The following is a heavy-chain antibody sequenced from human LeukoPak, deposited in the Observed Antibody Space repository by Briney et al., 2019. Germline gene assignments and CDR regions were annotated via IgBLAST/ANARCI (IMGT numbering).Heavy chain of an antibody. Sequence: PSETLSLTCTVSGGSISSYYWSWIRQPPGKGLEWIGYIYYSGSTNYNPSLKSRVTISVDTSKNQSSLKLSSVTAADTAVYYCATTTVTTHYYYYMDVWGKGTTVTVSS. J-gene: IGHJ6*03. CDR1: GGSISSYY. CDR3: ATTTVTTHYYYYMDV. V-gene: IGHV4-59*01. D-gene: IGHD4-17*01. CDR2: IYYSGST.